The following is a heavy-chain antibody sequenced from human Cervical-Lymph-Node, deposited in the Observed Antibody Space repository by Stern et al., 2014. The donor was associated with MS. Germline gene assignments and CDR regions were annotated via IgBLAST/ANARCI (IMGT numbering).Heavy chain of an antibody. CDR1: GYRFTTYW. Sequence: EVQLVQSGADAKKPGESLKISCKGLGYRFTTYWIGWVRQRPGKGLEWMGIIYPRYSDAKYRPSFQGLVPISVDRPVNTASLQWSSLKTSDTAMYYCARVREGGRYYFDYWGQGTLVTVSS. V-gene: IGHV5-51*01. CDR3: ARVREGGRYYFDY. J-gene: IGHJ4*02. D-gene: IGHD2-15*01. CDR2: IYPRYSDA.